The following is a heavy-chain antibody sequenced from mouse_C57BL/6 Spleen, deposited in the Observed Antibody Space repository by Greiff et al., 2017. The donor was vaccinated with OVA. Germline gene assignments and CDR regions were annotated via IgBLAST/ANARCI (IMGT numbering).Heavy chain of an antibody. V-gene: IGHV1-59*01. CDR2: IDPSDSYT. CDR1: GYTFTSYW. CDR3: AIGAGSSSGYAMDY. Sequence: VQLQQSGAELVRPGTSVKLSCKASGYTFTSYWMHWVKQRPGQGLEWIGVIDPSDSYTNYNQKFKGKATLTVDTSSSTAYMQLSSLTSEDSAVYYGAIGAGSSSGYAMDYWGQGTSVTVSS. J-gene: IGHJ4*01. D-gene: IGHD1-1*01.